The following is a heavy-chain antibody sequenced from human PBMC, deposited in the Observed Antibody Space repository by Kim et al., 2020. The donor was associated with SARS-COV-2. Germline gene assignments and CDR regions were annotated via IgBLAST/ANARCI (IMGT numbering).Heavy chain of an antibody. CDR2: INHSGST. J-gene: IGHJ3*02. V-gene: IGHV4-34*01. CDR3: ARGSARERRAFDI. D-gene: IGHD1-26*01. Sequence: SETLSLTCAVYGGSFSGYYWSWIRQPPGKGLEWIGEINHSGSTNYNPSLKSRVTISVDTSKNQFSLKLSSVTAADTAVYYCARGSARERRAFDIWGQGTMVTVSS. CDR1: GGSFSGYY.